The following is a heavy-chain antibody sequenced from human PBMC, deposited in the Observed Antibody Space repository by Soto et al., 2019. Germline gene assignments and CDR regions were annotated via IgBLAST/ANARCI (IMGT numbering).Heavy chain of an antibody. V-gene: IGHV4-39*01. D-gene: IGHD2-21*02. Sequence: SETLSLTCTVSGGSISSSSYYWGWIRQPPGKGLEWIGSIYYSGSTYYNPSLKSRVTISVDTSKNQFSLKLSSVTAADTAVYYCARHPSDFWFDPWGQGTPVT. CDR1: GGSISSSSYY. CDR2: IYYSGST. J-gene: IGHJ5*02. CDR3: ARHPSDFWFDP.